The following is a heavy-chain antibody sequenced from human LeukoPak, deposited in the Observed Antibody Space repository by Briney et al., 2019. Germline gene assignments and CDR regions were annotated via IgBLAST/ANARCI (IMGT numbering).Heavy chain of an antibody. Sequence: PSETLSLTCTVSGGSISSSSYYWGWIRQPPGKGLEWIGSIYYSGSTYYNPSLKSRVTISVDTSKNQFSLKLSSVTAADTAVYYCAREAAIQGGYYFDYWGQGTLVTVSS. CDR1: GGSISSSSYY. CDR2: IYYSGST. D-gene: IGHD2-21*02. CDR3: AREAAIQGGYYFDY. J-gene: IGHJ4*02. V-gene: IGHV4-39*07.